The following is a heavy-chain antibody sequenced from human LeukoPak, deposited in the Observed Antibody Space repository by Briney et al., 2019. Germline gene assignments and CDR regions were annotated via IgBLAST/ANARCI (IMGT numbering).Heavy chain of an antibody. Sequence: GASVRVSCKTSGYSFTDYYIHWVRQAPGQGLEWMGWINTKSGRTSSARKFRGRVTMTRDPSITTVYMDMAWLTSDDTAIYFCARADFIDAGPYLIGPWGQGTLVTVSS. CDR1: GYSFTDYY. V-gene: IGHV1-2*02. J-gene: IGHJ5*02. D-gene: IGHD2-2*01. CDR3: ARADFIDAGPYLIGP. CDR2: INTKSGRT.